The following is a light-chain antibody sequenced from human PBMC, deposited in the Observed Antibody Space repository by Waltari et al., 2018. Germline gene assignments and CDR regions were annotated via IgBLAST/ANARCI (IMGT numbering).Light chain of an antibody. CDR1: QSLLHTDGKTY. CDR2: ELS. V-gene: IGKV2-29*02. CDR3: MQGLSLPWT. Sequence: ENVMTPTPLSLSVTPGQPASISCKSSQSLLHTDGKTYLYWFLQRPGQSPQLLMYELSRRFSGVPDRFRASGSGTDFTLKISRVEAEDVGVYYCMQGLSLPWTFGQGTKVEIK. J-gene: IGKJ1*01.